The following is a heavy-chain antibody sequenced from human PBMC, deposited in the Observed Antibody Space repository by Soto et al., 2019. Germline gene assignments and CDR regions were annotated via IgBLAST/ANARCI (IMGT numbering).Heavy chain of an antibody. CDR1: GFIFDDYA. CDR3: AKTRDLGKCGDTCPGHSGYDP. V-gene: IGHV3-9*01. D-gene: IGHD2-15*01. Sequence: EVQLVEAGGGLVQPGRSLRLSCAASGFIFDDYAMHWVRQSPGKGLEWVSGISWNSGHIDYAAAVRGRFTISRDNAKNSVYLQMNSLTSEDTALYYCAKTRDLGKCGDTCPGHSGYDPWGLGTLVTVSS. J-gene: IGHJ5*02. CDR2: ISWNSGHI.